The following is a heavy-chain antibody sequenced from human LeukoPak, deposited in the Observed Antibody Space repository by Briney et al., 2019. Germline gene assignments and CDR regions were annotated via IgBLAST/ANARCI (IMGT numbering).Heavy chain of an antibody. CDR1: GASITRYY. D-gene: IGHD3-3*02. J-gene: IGHJ4*02. CDR2: IYYSGST. V-gene: IGHV4-59*01. CDR3: SRLPPSHLSYFDF. Sequence: SXXLXLTCTVSGASITRYYWNWLRQPPGKGLGWIGHIYYSGSTNYKPSLKRGVTISIDKSKKKFSLKLSPVTAADTAVYYPSRLPPSHLSYFDFWGRGALVTVSS.